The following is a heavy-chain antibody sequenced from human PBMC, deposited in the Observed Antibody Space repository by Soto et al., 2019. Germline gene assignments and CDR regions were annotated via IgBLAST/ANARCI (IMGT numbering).Heavy chain of an antibody. CDR3: AKRRGDEGRDYYYYYGMDV. D-gene: IGHD3-16*01. Sequence: GGSLRLSCAASGFTFSSYAMSWVRQAPGKGLEWVSAISGSGGSTYYADSVKGRFTISRDNSKSTLYLQMNSLRAEDTAVYYCAKRRGDEGRDYYYYYGMDVWGQGTTVTVSS. J-gene: IGHJ6*02. V-gene: IGHV3-23*01. CDR2: ISGSGGST. CDR1: GFTFSSYA.